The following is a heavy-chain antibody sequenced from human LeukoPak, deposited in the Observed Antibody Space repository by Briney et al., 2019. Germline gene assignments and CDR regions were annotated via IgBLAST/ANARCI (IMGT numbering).Heavy chain of an antibody. CDR2: ISSSGSTI. J-gene: IGHJ1*01. Sequence: GGSLRLSCAASGFTFSDYYMTWIRQAPGKGLEWVSYISSSGSTIYYADSVKGRFTISKDNAKNSLYLQMNSLRAEDTAVYYCARGSSGYYVPAEYFRHWGQGTLVTVSS. CDR3: ARGSSGYYVPAEYFRH. V-gene: IGHV3-11*01. CDR1: GFTFSDYY. D-gene: IGHD3-22*01.